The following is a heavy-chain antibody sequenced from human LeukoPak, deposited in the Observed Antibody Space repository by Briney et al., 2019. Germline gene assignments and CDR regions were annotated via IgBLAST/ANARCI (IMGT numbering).Heavy chain of an antibody. CDR2: INPSGGST. Sequence: ASVTVSCKASGYTFTRYYMHWVRQAPGQGLEWMGNINPSGGSTNYAQKFQGRVTMTRDTSTSTVYMELSSLRSEDTAVYFCAREKDIGAVAAHFGDYYGMDVWGQGTTVTVS. J-gene: IGHJ6*02. CDR1: GYTFTRYY. V-gene: IGHV1-46*01. D-gene: IGHD2-2*01. CDR3: AREKDIGAVAAHFGDYYGMDV.